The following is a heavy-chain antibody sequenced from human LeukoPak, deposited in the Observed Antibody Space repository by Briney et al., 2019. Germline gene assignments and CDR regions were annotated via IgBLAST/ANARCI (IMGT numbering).Heavy chain of an antibody. V-gene: IGHV1-8*01. CDR2: MNPNSGNT. J-gene: IGHJ4*02. D-gene: IGHD6-13*01. CDR1: GYTFTSYD. CDR3: ARWNPYSSSWYDGFDY. Sequence: GASVKVSCKASGYTFTSYDINWVRQATGQGLEWMGWMNPNSGNTGYAQKFQGRVTMTRNTSISTAYMELSSLRSEDTAVYYCARWNPYSSSWYDGFDYWGQGTLVTVSS.